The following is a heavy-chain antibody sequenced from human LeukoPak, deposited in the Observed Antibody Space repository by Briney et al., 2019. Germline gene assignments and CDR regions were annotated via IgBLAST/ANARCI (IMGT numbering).Heavy chain of an antibody. V-gene: IGHV3-7*01. Sequence: GRSLRLSCAASGFTLRSYWMSWVRQAPGKGLEWLANIKQDGSEKYYVDSVKGRFTISRDNAKNSLYPQMNSLRAEDTAVYYCSRDIYVDTIIADDFDYWGQGTLVTVSS. CDR1: GFTLRSYW. J-gene: IGHJ4*02. CDR3: SRDIYVDTIIADDFDY. CDR2: IKQDGSEK. D-gene: IGHD5-12*01.